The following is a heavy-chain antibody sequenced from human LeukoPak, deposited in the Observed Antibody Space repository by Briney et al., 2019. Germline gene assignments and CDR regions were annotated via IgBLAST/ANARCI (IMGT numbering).Heavy chain of an antibody. D-gene: IGHD6-13*01. CDR1: GFTFSSYW. CDR3: ARDYEGIAAAGTTYYYYYYMDV. CDR2: IKQDGSEK. V-gene: IGHV3-7*01. J-gene: IGHJ6*03. Sequence: PGGSLRLSCAASGFTFSSYWMSWVRQAPGKGLEWVANIKQDGSEKYYVDSVKGRFTISRDNAKNSLYLQMNSLRAEDTAVYYCARDYEGIAAAGTTYYYYYYMDVWGKGTTVTVSS.